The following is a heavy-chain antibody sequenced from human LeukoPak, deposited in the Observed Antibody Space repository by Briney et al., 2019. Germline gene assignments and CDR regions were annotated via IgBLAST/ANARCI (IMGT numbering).Heavy chain of an antibody. CDR2: IYYSGST. J-gene: IGHJ4*02. V-gene: IGHV4-31*03. CDR3: ARELPPTCYFDY. D-gene: IGHD1-14*01. CDR1: GGSISSGGYY. Sequence: SETLSLTCTVSGGSISSGGYYWSWIRQHPGKGLEWIGYIYYSGSTYYNPSLKSRVTISVDTSKNQFSLKLSSVTAADTAVYYCARELPPTCYFDYWGQGTLVTVSS.